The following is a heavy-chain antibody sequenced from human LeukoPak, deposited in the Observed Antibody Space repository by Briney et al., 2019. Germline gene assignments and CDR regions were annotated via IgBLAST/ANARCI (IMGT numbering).Heavy chain of an antibody. CDR1: GFTFSSYS. J-gene: IGHJ4*02. Sequence: PGGSLRLSCAASGFTFSSYSMIWVRQAPGKGLEWVSSISSSSSYIYYADSVKGRFTISRDNAKNSLYLQMNSLRAEDTAVYYCARDGYSSSWYYFDYWGQGTLVTVSS. CDR2: ISSSSSYI. D-gene: IGHD6-13*01. CDR3: ARDGYSSSWYYFDY. V-gene: IGHV3-21*01.